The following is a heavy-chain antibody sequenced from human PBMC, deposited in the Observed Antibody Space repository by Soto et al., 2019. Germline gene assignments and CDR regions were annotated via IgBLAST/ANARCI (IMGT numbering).Heavy chain of an antibody. J-gene: IGHJ4*02. D-gene: IGHD3-22*01. V-gene: IGHV1-3*01. CDR1: GYTFTSYA. CDR2: INAGNGNT. CDR3: AREYDSSGYLFDY. Sequence: ASVKVSCKASGYTFTSYAMHWVRQAPGQRLEWMGWINAGNGNTKYSQKFQGRVTITRDTSASTAYMELSSLRSEDTAVYYCAREYDSSGYLFDYWGQGTLVTVYS.